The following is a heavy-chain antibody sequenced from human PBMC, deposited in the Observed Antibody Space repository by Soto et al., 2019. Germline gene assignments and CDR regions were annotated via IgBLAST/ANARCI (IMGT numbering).Heavy chain of an antibody. V-gene: IGHV3-15*01. CDR1: GFTFSNAW. CDR2: IKSKTDGGTT. J-gene: IGHJ4*02. CDR3: TTSIRRGAGTTLPRPDY. Sequence: EVQLVESGGGLVKPGGSLRLSCAASGFTFSNAWMSWVRQAPGKGLEWVGRIKSKTDGGTTDYAAPVKGRFTISRDDSKNTLYLQMNSLKTEDTAVYYCTTSIRRGAGTTLPRPDYWGQGTLVTVSS. D-gene: IGHD1-1*01.